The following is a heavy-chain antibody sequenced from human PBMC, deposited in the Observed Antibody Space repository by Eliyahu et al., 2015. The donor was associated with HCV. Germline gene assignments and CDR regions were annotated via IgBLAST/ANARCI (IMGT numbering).Heavy chain of an antibody. CDR2: IHFTGRT. J-gene: IGHJ5*02. CDR3: ASGGGGIAVAGTGGWFDP. CDR1: GGSITTYS. Sequence: QVQLQESGPGLVKPSETLSLTCTVSGGSITTYSWXWIRQPPGKXXEWVGYIHFTGRTNSNPSLKSRVTMSVDTSKNQLSLNLTSLTAADTAVYYCASGGGGIAVAGTGGWFDPWGQGTLVTVSS. D-gene: IGHD6-19*01. V-gene: IGHV4-59*01.